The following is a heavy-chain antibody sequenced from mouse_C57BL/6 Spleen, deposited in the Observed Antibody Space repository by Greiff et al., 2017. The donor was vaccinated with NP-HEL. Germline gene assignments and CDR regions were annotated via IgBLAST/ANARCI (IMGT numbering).Heavy chain of an antibody. Sequence: QVQLQQPGPELVKPGASVKISCKASGYAFSSSWMNWVKQRPGKGLEWIGRIYPGDGDTNYNGKFKGKATLTADKSSSTAYMQLSSLTSEDSAVYFCARELRLPYYYAMDYWGQGTSVTVSS. CDR3: ARELRLPYYYAMDY. CDR2: IYPGDGDT. J-gene: IGHJ4*01. V-gene: IGHV1-82*01. CDR1: GYAFSSSW. D-gene: IGHD3-2*02.